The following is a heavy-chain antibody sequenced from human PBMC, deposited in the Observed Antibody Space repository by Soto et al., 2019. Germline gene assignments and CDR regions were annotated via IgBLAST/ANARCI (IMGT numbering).Heavy chain of an antibody. Sequence: PSETLSLTCAVSGGSISSSNWWSWVRQPPGKGLEWIGEIYHSGSTNYNPSLKSRVTISVDKSKNQFSLKLSSVTAADTAVYYCARSRVGWGSFPFDYWGQGTLVTVSS. J-gene: IGHJ4*02. V-gene: IGHV4-4*02. D-gene: IGHD3-16*01. CDR2: IYHSGST. CDR1: GGSISSSNW. CDR3: ARSRVGWGSFPFDY.